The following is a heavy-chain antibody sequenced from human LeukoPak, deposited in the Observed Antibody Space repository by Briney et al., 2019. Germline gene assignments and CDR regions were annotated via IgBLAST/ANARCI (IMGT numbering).Heavy chain of an antibody. Sequence: PGGSLRLSCAASGFTFSSYWMHWVRHAPGKGLVWVSRINSDGSSTSYADSVKGRFTISRDNAKTTLYLQLNSLRAEDTAVYYCTRGPPVYSSSTVSEFYYYYGMDVWGQGTTVTVSS. CDR2: INSDGSST. CDR3: TRGPPVYSSSTVSEFYYYYGMDV. D-gene: IGHD6-6*01. CDR1: GFTFSSYW. V-gene: IGHV3-74*01. J-gene: IGHJ6*02.